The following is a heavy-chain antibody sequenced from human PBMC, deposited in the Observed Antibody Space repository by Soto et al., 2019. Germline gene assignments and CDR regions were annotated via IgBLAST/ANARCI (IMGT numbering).Heavy chain of an antibody. CDR1: GGTFSSNS. CDR3: ARLEQQLVYYWYLDH. Sequence: QVQLLQSGAEVKKPGSSVTVSCKASGGTFSSNSIVWVRQAPGQGLEWMGGIVPMFGTPKNAQKFKGRLTITADESTSTVYMELKIIRSDDTAVYYCARLEQQLVYYWYLDHWGRGTLVTVSS. D-gene: IGHD6-13*01. J-gene: IGHJ2*01. V-gene: IGHV1-69*12. CDR2: IVPMFGTP.